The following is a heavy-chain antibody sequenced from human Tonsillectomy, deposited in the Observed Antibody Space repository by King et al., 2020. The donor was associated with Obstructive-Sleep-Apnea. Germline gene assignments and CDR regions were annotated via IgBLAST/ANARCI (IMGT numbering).Heavy chain of an antibody. V-gene: IGHV3-7*01. CDR2: IKQDGSET. J-gene: IGHJ4*02. CDR3: ARVPQYYFDY. CDR1: GFTFSSYW. Sequence: VQLVESGGGLVQPGGSLRLSCAASGFTFSSYWMSWVRQAPGNGLEGVANIKQDGSETSNVDSVKGRFTISRDNAKNSLYLQMNSLRAEDTAVYYCARVPQYYFDYWGQGTLVTVSS.